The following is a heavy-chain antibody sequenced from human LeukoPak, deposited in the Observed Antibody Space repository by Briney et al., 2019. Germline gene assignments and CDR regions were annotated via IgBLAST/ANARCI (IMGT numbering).Heavy chain of an antibody. Sequence: GGSLRLSCAASGFTFSSYGMHWVRQAPGKGLEWVAVISYDGSNKYYADSVKGRFTISRDNSKNTLYLQMNSLRAEDTALYYCAKVASYWAPFDYWGQGTLVTVSS. CDR1: GFTFSSYG. D-gene: IGHD1-26*01. CDR3: AKVASYWAPFDY. CDR2: ISYDGSNK. V-gene: IGHV3-30*18. J-gene: IGHJ4*02.